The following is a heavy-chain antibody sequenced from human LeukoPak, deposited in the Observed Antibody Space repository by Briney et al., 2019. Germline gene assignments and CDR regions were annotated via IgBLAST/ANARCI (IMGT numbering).Heavy chain of an antibody. CDR1: GFTFSSYG. D-gene: IGHD6-13*01. CDR3: AKGTDPGIAAAGAVLDY. Sequence: PGRSLRLSCAASGFTFSSYGMHWVRQAPGKGLEWVAVISYDGSNKYYADSVKGRFTISRDNSKNTLYLQMNSLRAEDTAVYYCAKGTDPGIAAAGAVLDYWGQGTLVTVSS. J-gene: IGHJ4*02. CDR2: ISYDGSNK. V-gene: IGHV3-30*18.